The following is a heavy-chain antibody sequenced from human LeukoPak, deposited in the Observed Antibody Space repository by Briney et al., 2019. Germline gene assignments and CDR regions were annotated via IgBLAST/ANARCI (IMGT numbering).Heavy chain of an antibody. V-gene: IGHV4-39*02. D-gene: IGHD3-22*01. Sequence: PSEALSLTCTVSGGSISSSSYYWSWIRQPPGKGLEWIGEINHSGSTNYNPSLKSRVDMSVDPSKNQLSLKLSSVTAADTAVYYCARDSVLVNMFDSSGYFDGFDIWGQGTMVLVST. CDR1: GGSISSSSYY. CDR3: ARDSVLVNMFDSSGYFDGFDI. CDR2: INHSGST. J-gene: IGHJ3*02.